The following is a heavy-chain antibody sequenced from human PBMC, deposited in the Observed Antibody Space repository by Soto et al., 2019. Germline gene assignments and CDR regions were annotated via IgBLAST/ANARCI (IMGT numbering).Heavy chain of an antibody. D-gene: IGHD3-3*01. J-gene: IGHJ4*02. CDR1: GFTFGSYA. CDR2: ISYDGSNK. Sequence: GGSLRLSCAASGFTFGSYAMHWVRQAPGKGLEWVAVISYDGSNKYYADSVKGRLTISRDNSKNTLYLQMNSLRAEDTAVYYCAREIERLLGCWGQGTLVTVSS. CDR3: AREIERLLGC. V-gene: IGHV3-30-3*01.